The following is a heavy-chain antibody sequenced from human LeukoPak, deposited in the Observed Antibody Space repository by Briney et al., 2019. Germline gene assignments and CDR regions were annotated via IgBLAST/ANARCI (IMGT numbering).Heavy chain of an antibody. CDR2: INHSGST. D-gene: IGHD1-26*01. CDR3: ARWEGGSYDELDY. V-gene: IGHV4-34*01. CDR1: GDSFSGYY. J-gene: IGHJ4*02. Sequence: PSETLSLTCAVHGDSFSGYYWSWIRQPPGKVLEWIGEINHSGSTNYTPFLESRVTISVYTSKNQFSVKVSSVTAADAAVYYCARWEGGSYDELDYWGQGTLVSVS.